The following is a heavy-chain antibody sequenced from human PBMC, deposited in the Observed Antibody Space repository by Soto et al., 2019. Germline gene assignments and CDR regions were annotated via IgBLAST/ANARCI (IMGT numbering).Heavy chain of an antibody. J-gene: IGHJ4*02. Sequence: GASVKVSCTASGYTFTSYAMHWVRQAPGQRLEWMGWINAGNGNTKYSQKFQGRVTITRDTSASTAYMELSSLRSEDTAVYYCARDGPYYYYFDYWGQGTLVTVSS. CDR3: ARDGPYYYYFDY. CDR1: GYTFTSYA. V-gene: IGHV1-3*01. CDR2: INAGNGNT. D-gene: IGHD3-10*01.